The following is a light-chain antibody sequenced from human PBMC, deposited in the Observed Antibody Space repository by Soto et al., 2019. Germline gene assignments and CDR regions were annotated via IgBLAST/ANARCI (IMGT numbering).Light chain of an antibody. V-gene: IGKV1-6*01. CDR2: AAS. J-gene: IGKJ1*01. CDR1: QTISTY. CDR3: LQDYVYPWT. Sequence: IQMTQSPSSLSASVGDRVTITCRASQTISTYLNWYQQNPGKAPKLLIYAASTLQTGVASRFSGSGSGTDFTLTISSLQPEDFATYYCLQDYVYPWTFGQGTKVEVK.